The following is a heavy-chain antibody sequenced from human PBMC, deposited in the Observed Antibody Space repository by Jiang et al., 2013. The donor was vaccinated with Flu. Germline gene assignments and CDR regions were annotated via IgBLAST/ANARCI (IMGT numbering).Heavy chain of an antibody. CDR3: ARGGEWLLPYFDY. Sequence: LLKPSETLSLTCTVSGGSISSYYWSWIRQPPGKGLEWIGYIYTSGSTNYNPSLKSRVTISVDTSKNQFSLKLSSVTAADTAVYYCARGGEWLLPYFDYWGQGTLVTVSS. V-gene: IGHV4-4*09. CDR1: GGSISSYY. D-gene: IGHD3-22*01. CDR2: IYTSGST. J-gene: IGHJ4*02.